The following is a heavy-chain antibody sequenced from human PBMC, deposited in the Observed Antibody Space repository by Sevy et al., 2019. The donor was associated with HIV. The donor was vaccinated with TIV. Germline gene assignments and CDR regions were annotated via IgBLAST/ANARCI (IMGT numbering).Heavy chain of an antibody. Sequence: GGSLRLSCAASGFTFTNAWMNWVRQAPGMRLEWVGRIKGKSNGGTTDYAAPVKGRFTISRDDSKNTLYLQMTSLKIEDTAVYYCTTERHYFVRNTGYPEIVPIAYWGQGRLVTVSS. D-gene: IGHD3-10*02. CDR1: GFTFTNAW. V-gene: IGHV3-15*07. J-gene: IGHJ4*02. CDR3: TTERHYFVRNTGYPEIVPIAY. CDR2: IKGKSNGGTT.